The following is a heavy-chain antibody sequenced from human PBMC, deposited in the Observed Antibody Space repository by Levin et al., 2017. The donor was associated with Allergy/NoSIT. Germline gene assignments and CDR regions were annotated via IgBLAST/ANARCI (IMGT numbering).Heavy chain of an antibody. V-gene: IGHV1-2*02. CDR2: INPNSGGT. D-gene: IGHD6-13*01. J-gene: IGHJ5*02. CDR3: ARVRSITGIAAAVPWFDP. Sequence: ASVKVSCKASGYTFTGYYMHWVRQAPGQGLEWMGWINPNSGGTNYAQKFQGRVTMTRDTSISTAYMELSRLRSDDTAVYYCARVRSITGIAAAVPWFDPWGQGTLVTVSS. CDR1: GYTFTGYY.